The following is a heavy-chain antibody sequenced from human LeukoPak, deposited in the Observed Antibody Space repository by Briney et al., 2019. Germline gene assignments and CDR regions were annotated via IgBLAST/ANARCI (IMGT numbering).Heavy chain of an antibody. CDR3: ARDSNYYDSSGPGWFDP. CDR2: IKQDGSEK. V-gene: IGHV3-7*01. J-gene: IGHJ5*02. CDR1: GFTFSSYW. Sequence: GGSLRLSCAASGFTFSSYWMSWVRQAPGKGLEWVANIKQDGSEKYYVDSVKGRFTISRDSAKNSLYLQMNSLRAEDTAVYYCARDSNYYDSSGPGWFDPWGQGTLVTVSS. D-gene: IGHD3-22*01.